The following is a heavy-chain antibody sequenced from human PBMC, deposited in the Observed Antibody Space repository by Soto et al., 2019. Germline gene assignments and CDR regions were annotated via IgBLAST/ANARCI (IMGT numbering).Heavy chain of an antibody. CDR2: ISYDGSNK. D-gene: IGHD2-21*02. Sequence: QVQLVESGGGVVQPGRSLRLSCAASGFTFSSYAMHWVRQAPGKGLEWVAVISYDGSNKYYADSVKGRFTISRDNSKKTRYLQMNSLRAEYTAVYYCARGRGIVVVTASFDYWGQGTLVTVSS. V-gene: IGHV3-30-3*01. J-gene: IGHJ4*02. CDR1: GFTFSSYA. CDR3: ARGRGIVVVTASFDY.